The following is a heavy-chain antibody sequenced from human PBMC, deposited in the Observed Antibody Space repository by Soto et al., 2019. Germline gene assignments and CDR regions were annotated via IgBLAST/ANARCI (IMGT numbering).Heavy chain of an antibody. CDR3: ASCGSGINYYYYGMDV. V-gene: IGHV1-69*13. J-gene: IGHJ6*02. Sequence: ASVKVSCKASGGTFSSYAISWVRQAPGQGLEWMGGIIPIFGTANYAQKFQGRVTITADESTSTAYMELSSLRSEDTAVYYCASCGSGINYYYYGMDVWGQGTTVTVSS. CDR2: IIPIFGTA. CDR1: GGTFSSYA. D-gene: IGHD3-10*01.